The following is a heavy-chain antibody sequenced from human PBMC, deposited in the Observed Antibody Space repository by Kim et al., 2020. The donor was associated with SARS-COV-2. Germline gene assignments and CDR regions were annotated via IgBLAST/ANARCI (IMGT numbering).Heavy chain of an antibody. D-gene: IGHD2-15*01. CDR3: ARDGVVAATFDWFDP. V-gene: IGHV1-46*01. J-gene: IGHJ5*02. Sequence: QKFQGRVTMTRDTSTSTVYMELSSLRSEDTAVYYCARDGVVAATFDWFDPWGQGTLVTVSS.